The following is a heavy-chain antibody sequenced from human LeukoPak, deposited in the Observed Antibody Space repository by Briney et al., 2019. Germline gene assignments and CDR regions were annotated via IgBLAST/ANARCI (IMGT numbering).Heavy chain of an antibody. CDR1: GGSIRSSSYY. J-gene: IGHJ6*03. V-gene: IGHV4-39*01. CDR2: IYYSGST. CDR3: ARVSGQSYFYYYMGV. D-gene: IGHD6-19*01. Sequence: SETLSLTCTVSGGSIRSSSYYWGWIRQPPGKGLEWIGSIYYSGSTYYNPSLKSRVTISLDTSKNQFSLRLSSLTAADTAVYYCARVSGQSYFYYYMGVWGKGTTVTISS.